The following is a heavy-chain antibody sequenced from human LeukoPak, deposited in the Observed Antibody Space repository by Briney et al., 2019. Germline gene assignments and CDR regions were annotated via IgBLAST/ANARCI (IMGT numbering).Heavy chain of an antibody. Sequence: GASVKVSCKASGYTFTSYYMHWVRQAPGQGLEWMGIINPSGGSTSYAQKFQGRVTMTRDMSTSTVYMELSSLRSEDTAVYYCARGDHSSSWPSLYQVNWFDPWGQGTLVTVSS. CDR3: ARGDHSSSWPSLYQVNWFDP. V-gene: IGHV1-46*01. J-gene: IGHJ5*02. CDR2: INPSGGST. D-gene: IGHD6-13*01. CDR1: GYTFTSYY.